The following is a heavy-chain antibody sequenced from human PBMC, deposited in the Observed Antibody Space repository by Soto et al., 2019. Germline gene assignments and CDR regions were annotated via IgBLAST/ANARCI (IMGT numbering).Heavy chain of an antibody. Sequence: ASVKVSCKASGYTFTGYYMHWVRQAPGEGLEWMGWINPNSGGTKYAQKFQGRVTMTRDTSISTAYMELSRLRSDDTAVYYCASLWAPWARPYNWFDPWGQGTLVTVSS. CDR2: INPNSGGT. D-gene: IGHD2-21*01. CDR3: ASLWAPWARPYNWFDP. CDR1: GYTFTGYY. J-gene: IGHJ5*02. V-gene: IGHV1-2*02.